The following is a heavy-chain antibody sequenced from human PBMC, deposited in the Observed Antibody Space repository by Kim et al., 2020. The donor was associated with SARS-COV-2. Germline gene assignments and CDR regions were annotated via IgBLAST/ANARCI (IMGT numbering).Heavy chain of an antibody. D-gene: IGHD5-12*01. Sequence: GGSLRLSCAASGFTFNTYVMNWVRQAPGKGLEWVSAISGSGSSTYYADSVKGRFTISRDNSKNTLYLQMNSLRAEDTAVYYCAKEFNQWLLRSGSFDIWGQGTRVTVSS. CDR1: GFTFNTYV. CDR2: ISGSGSST. CDR3: AKEFNQWLLRSGSFDI. V-gene: IGHV3-23*01. J-gene: IGHJ3*02.